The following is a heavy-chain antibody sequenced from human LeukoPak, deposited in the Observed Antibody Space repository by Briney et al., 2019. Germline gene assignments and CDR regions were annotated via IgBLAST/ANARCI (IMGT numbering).Heavy chain of an antibody. CDR3: ARYYGGYGRSWFDP. V-gene: IGHV4-34*01. CDR1: GGSFSGYY. J-gene: IGHJ5*02. Sequence: SETLSLTCAVYGGSFSGYYWSWIRQPPGKGLEWIGEINHSGSTNYNPSLKSRVTISVDTSKNQFSLKLSSVTAADTAVYYCARYYGGYGRSWFDPWGQGTLVTVSS. D-gene: IGHD4-17*01. CDR2: INHSGST.